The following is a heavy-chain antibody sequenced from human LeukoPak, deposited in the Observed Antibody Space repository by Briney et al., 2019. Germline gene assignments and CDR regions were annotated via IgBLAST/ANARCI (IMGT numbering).Heavy chain of an antibody. D-gene: IGHD3-16*01. CDR3: ARGDMGGANWFDP. CDR2: IHYNGNT. CDR1: GGSISSGGYY. V-gene: IGHV4-31*03. J-gene: IGHJ5*02. Sequence: SETLSLTCTVAGGSISSGGYYWSWIRQHPGKGLEWIGYIHYNGNTYYNPSLKSRVTISVDTSKNQFSLKLSSVTAADTAVFYCARGDMGGANWFDPGGQGTLVTVSS.